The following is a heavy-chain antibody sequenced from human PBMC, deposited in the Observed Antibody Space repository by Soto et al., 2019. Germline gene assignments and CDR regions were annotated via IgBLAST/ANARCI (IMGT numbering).Heavy chain of an antibody. CDR2: IYDNGSA. J-gene: IGHJ5*02. CDR1: GGSISSSY. D-gene: IGHD2-15*01. CDR3: ARDKYCSGGSCRKNWFDP. V-gene: IGHV4-59*01. Sequence: SETLSLTCTVSGGSISSSYWSWIRQPPGKGLEWLAYIYDNGSANYNPSLKSRATISLDMSKNQFSLKLTSVTAADTAVYYCARDKYCSGGSCRKNWFDPWGQGTLVTVS.